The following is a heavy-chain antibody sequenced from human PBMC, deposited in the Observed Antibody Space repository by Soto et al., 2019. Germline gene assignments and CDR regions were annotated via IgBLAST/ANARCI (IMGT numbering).Heavy chain of an antibody. Sequence: EAQLLESGGDLVQPGGSLRLSRAASEFSFDDSAMSWARQAPGKGLEWVSSITYTGVSTYYADSVKGRFTISRDNSRDTLFLQMNSLRAEDTAIYYCAKSSVWYPYFDSWGQGTLVTVSS. J-gene: IGHJ4*02. D-gene: IGHD6-13*01. V-gene: IGHV3-23*01. CDR1: EFSFDDSA. CDR3: AKSSVWYPYFDS. CDR2: ITYTGVST.